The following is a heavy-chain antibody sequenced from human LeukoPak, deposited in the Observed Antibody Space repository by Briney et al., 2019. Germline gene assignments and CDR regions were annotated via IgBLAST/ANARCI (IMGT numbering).Heavy chain of an antibody. V-gene: IGHV3-11*05. CDR3: ARGRIAAAGPIDY. D-gene: IGHD6-13*01. CDR1: GFTFSDYY. Sequence: AGGSLRLSCAASGFTFSDYYMSWIRQAPGQGLERISYISSSSSYTNYADSVKGRFTMSRDNAKNSLYLQMNSLRVEDTAVYYCARGRIAAAGPIDYWGQGTLVTVSS. CDR2: ISSSSSYT. J-gene: IGHJ4*02.